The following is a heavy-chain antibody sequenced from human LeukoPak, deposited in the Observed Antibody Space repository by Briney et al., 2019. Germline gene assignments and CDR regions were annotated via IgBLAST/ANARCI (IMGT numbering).Heavy chain of an antibody. Sequence: GGSLRLSWAASGFTFSSYAMTWVRQAPGKGLDWVSAISGSGGSTYYADSVKGRFTISRDNSKNTLYLQMNSLRAEDTAVYYCAKDSSGWYPNWFDPWGQGTLGTVSS. CDR2: ISGSGGST. J-gene: IGHJ5*02. V-gene: IGHV3-23*01. CDR3: AKDSSGWYPNWFDP. CDR1: GFTFSSYA. D-gene: IGHD6-19*01.